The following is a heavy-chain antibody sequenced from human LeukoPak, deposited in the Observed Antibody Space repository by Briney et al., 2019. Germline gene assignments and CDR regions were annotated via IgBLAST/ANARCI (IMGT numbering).Heavy chain of an antibody. J-gene: IGHJ4*02. V-gene: IGHV3-15*01. CDR1: GFTFSNAW. D-gene: IGHD3-3*01. CDR3: TTDRADHYDFWSGYYKGADKRIDY. CDR2: IKSKTDVGKT. Sequence: GGSLRLSCAASGFTFSNAWMSWVRQAPGKGLEWVGRIKSKTDVGKTDYAAPVKGRFTISRDDSKNTLYLQMNSLKTEDTAVYCCTTDRADHYDFWSGYYKGADKRIDYWGQGTLVTVSS.